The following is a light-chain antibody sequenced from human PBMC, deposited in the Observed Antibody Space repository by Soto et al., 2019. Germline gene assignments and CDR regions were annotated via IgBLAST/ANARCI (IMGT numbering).Light chain of an antibody. J-gene: IGKJ1*01. Sequence: DIQMTQSPSSLSASVVDRVTITCRASQTISIFLNWYQQKPGKAPKLLIYGASTLQGGVPSRFSGSGSGTDFTLTISRLQPEDFATYYCQRSYGSPPWTFGQGTKV. CDR3: QRSYGSPPWT. CDR1: QTISIF. CDR2: GAS. V-gene: IGKV1-39*01.